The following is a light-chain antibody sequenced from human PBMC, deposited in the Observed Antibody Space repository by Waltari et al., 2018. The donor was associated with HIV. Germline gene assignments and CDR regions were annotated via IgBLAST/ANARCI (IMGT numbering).Light chain of an antibody. Sequence: EVAVTQXPXTLSLSPGERATRSCMASQSLSKTAVGWYQNKPGQDPRLLLYASXTXXXGIXEXXSGSGSXXGSGTDFTLTISRLEXXXXAXXXCLLYGYSPRWTFGPGTKVEI. V-gene: IGKV3-20*01. CDR3: LLYGYSPRWT. CDR1: QSLSKTA. J-gene: IGKJ1*01. CDR2: ASX.